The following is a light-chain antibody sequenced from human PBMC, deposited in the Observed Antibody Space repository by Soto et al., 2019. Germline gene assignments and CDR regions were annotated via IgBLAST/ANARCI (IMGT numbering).Light chain of an antibody. J-gene: IGKJ2*01. CDR1: QSISTS. Sequence: DIQMPQSPSSLSASVGDRVTITCRASQSISTSLCWFQQKPGRAPKLLISDASTLLSGVTSRFSVSGFGRDCTLTISSLQPEDFAAYYCLQTYTVPRTFGPGTNLDIK. CDR2: DAS. CDR3: LQTYTVPRT. V-gene: IGKV1-39*01.